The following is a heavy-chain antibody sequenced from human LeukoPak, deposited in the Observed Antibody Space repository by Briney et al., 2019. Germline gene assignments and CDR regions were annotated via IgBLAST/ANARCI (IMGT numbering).Heavy chain of an antibody. J-gene: IGHJ4*02. V-gene: IGHV3-66*01. CDR3: ASRAGAYSHPYDY. Sequence: GGSLRLSCAASGFTVRNNYMSWVRQAPGKGLEWVSLIYSGGSTYYADSVKGRFTISRDNSNNTVYLQMNSLRAEDTAVHYCASRAGAYSHPYDYGGQGTLVTVSS. D-gene: IGHD4/OR15-4a*01. CDR2: IYSGGST. CDR1: GFTVRNNY.